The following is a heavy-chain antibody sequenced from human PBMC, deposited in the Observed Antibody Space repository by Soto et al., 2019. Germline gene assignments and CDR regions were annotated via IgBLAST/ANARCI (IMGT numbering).Heavy chain of an antibody. V-gene: IGHV1-2*02. CDR3: ARDWETVAGFDP. CDR2: INPNSGGT. Sequence: ASVKVSCKASGYTFTGYYMHWVRQAPGQGLEWMGWINPNSGGTNYAQKFQGRVTMTRDTSISTAYMELSRLRSDDTAVYYCARDWETVAGFDPWGQGTLVTVSS. J-gene: IGHJ5*02. D-gene: IGHD1-26*01. CDR1: GYTFTGYY.